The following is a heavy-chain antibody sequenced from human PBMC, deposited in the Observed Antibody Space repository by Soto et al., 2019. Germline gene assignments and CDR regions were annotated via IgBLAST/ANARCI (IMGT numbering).Heavy chain of an antibody. D-gene: IGHD3-10*01. J-gene: IGHJ6*03. CDR2: IYYSGST. CDR1: GGSINNYY. Sequence: ASETLSLTCIVSGGSINNYYWNWIRQPPGKGLEWIGYIYYSGSTNYNPSLESRVTLSVDTSKNQFSLKLSSVTAADTAVYYCARRTNYYGSGSYTYYYFMDVWGKGTTVTVSS. V-gene: IGHV4-59*08. CDR3: ARRTNYYGSGSYTYYYFMDV.